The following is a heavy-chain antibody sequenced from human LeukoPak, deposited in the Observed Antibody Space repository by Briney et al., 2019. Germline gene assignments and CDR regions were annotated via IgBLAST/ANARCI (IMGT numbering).Heavy chain of an antibody. CDR1: GFTFSSYA. V-gene: IGHV3-23*01. D-gene: IGHD2-2*01. J-gene: IGHJ2*01. CDR3: ASPRGYCSSTSCYAGDWYFDL. Sequence: GGSLRLPCAASGFTFSSYAMSWVRQAPGKGLEWVSAISGSGGSTYYADSVKGRFTISRDNSKNTLYLQMNSLRAEDTAVYYCASPRGYCSSTSCYAGDWYFDLWGRGTLVTVSS. CDR2: ISGSGGST.